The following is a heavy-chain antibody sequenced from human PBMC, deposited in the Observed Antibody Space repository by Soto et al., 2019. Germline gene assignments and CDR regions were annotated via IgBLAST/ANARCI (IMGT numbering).Heavy chain of an antibody. V-gene: IGHV3-21*01. CDR3: ATLDIVLGPAATNWFDP. D-gene: IGHD2-2*03. J-gene: IGHJ5*02. CDR1: GFTFSSYS. CDR2: ISSSSSYI. Sequence: EVQLVESGGGLVKPGGSLRLSCAASGFTFSSYSMNWVRQAPGKGLEWVSSISSSSSYIYYADSVKGRFTISRDNAKNSLYLQMNSLRAEDTAVYYCATLDIVLGPAATNWFDPWGQGTLVTVSS.